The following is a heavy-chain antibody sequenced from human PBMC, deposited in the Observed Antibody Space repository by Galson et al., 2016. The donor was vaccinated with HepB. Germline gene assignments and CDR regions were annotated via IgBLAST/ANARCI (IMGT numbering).Heavy chain of an antibody. CDR2: ISSSSDTM. CDR1: GFTFSAYS. Sequence: SLRLSCAASGFTFSAYSMNWVRQAPGKGLEWVSDISSSSDTMYYADSVKGRFTISRDNAKNSLFLQMNSLRAEDTAVYHCARDAYYYDSSGYFCPPFDYWGQGTLVTVSS. V-gene: IGHV3-48*01. J-gene: IGHJ4*02. CDR3: ARDAYYYDSSGYFCPPFDY. D-gene: IGHD3-22*01.